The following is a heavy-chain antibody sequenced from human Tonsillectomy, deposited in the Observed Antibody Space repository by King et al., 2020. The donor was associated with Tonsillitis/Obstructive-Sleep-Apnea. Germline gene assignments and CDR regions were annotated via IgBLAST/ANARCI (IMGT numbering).Heavy chain of an antibody. CDR2: IHHSGST. V-gene: IGHV4-4*02. D-gene: IGHD4-17*01. CDR3: ARERGYGIHYKYFYMDV. J-gene: IGHJ6*03. CDR1: GGSISSADW. Sequence: VQLQESGPGLVKPSGTLSLTCAVSGGSISSADWWSWVRQPPGKGLQWIGEIHHSGSTNYNPSLRSRVTISVDRSKNQFSLRLTTVTAADTAGYFCARERGYGIHYKYFYMDVWGKGTTVTVSS.